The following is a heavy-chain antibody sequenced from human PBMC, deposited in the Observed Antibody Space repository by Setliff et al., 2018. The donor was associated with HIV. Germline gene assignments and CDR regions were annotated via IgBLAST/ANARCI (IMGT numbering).Heavy chain of an antibody. CDR1: GVSISSGNFY. Sequence: PSETLSLTCTVSGVSISSGNFYWTWIRQPAGKGLEWIGHVYSSRNTYYNPSLKSRVTISLDTSKNQFSLKLSSVTAADTAVYYCACGAAAGTDYYYYYYMDVWGKGTTVTVS. D-gene: IGHD6-13*01. J-gene: IGHJ6*03. CDR3: ACGAAAGTDYYYYYYMDV. V-gene: IGHV4-61*09. CDR2: VYSSRNT.